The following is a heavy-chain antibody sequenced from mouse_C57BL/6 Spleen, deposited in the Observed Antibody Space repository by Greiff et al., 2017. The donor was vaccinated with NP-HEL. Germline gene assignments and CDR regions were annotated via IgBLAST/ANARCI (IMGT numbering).Heavy chain of an antibody. V-gene: IGHV1-50*01. CDR2: IDPSDSYT. J-gene: IGHJ3*01. D-gene: IGHD2-4*01. Sequence: VQLQQSGAELVKPGASVKLSCKASGYTFTSYWMQWVKQRPGQGLEWIGEIDPSDSYTNYNQKFKGKATLTVDTSSSTAYMQLSSLTSEDSAVYYCARESDYGGVAWFAYWGQGTLVTVSA. CDR1: GYTFTSYW. CDR3: ARESDYGGVAWFAY.